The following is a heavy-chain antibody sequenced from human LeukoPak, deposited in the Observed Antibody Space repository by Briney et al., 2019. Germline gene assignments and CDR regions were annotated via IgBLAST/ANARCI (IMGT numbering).Heavy chain of an antibody. CDR1: GFTFCSYS. Sequence: GGSLRLSCAASGFTFCSYSMNWVRQAPGKGLEWVSSISSSRSYVYYADSVKGRLTISRDNAKNSLYLQMNSLRAEDTAVYYCARDHSSSGMDVWGQGTTVTVSS. CDR3: ARDHSSSGMDV. CDR2: ISSSRSYV. J-gene: IGHJ6*02. V-gene: IGHV3-21*01.